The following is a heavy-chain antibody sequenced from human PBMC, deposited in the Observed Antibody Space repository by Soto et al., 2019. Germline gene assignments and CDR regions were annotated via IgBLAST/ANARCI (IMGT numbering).Heavy chain of an antibody. CDR1: GVSITSYY. Sequence: KTSETLSLTCSVSGVSITSYYWSWIWQSAGGGLEWMGRINTDGLSTYSPSFKSRLTMSLDTSKNQVSLRLISVTAADTAVYFCARVPVAVAATEDYYGLDVWGQGTTVTVS. CDR2: INTDGLS. V-gene: IGHV4-4*07. D-gene: IGHD2-15*01. J-gene: IGHJ6*02. CDR3: ARVPVAVAATEDYYGLDV.